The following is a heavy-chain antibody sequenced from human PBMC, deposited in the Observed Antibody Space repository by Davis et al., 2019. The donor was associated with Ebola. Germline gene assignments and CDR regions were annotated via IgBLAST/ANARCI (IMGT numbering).Heavy chain of an antibody. CDR3: ARAYYYGSGTYKDRNYYYGMDV. V-gene: IGHV3-48*02. CDR1: GFTLSSYW. J-gene: IGHJ6*04. Sequence: PGGSLRLSCAASGFTLSSYWMHWVRQAPGKGLMWVSRISPDGSSTIYYADSVKGRFTVSRDNAENSLYLQMNSLRDEDTAVYFCARAYYYGSGTYKDRNYYYGMDVWGKGTTVAVSS. D-gene: IGHD3-10*01. CDR2: ISPDGSSTI.